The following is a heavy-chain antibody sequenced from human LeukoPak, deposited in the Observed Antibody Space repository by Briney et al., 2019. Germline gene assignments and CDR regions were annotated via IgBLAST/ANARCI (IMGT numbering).Heavy chain of an antibody. CDR3: ARGPPNWGYDY. CDR2: MSPNSGDT. Sequence: ASVTVSFTASGYTYTSYDFNWVRQATGQRPEWMGWMSPNSGDTGYAQKFQDRVTMTRNTSISTAYMELSSLRSDDTAVYYCARGPPNWGYDYWGPGTLVTVSS. D-gene: IGHD7-27*01. V-gene: IGHV1-8*01. J-gene: IGHJ4*02. CDR1: GYTYTSYD.